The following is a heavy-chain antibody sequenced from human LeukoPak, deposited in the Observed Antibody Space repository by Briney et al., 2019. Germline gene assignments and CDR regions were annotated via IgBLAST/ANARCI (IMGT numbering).Heavy chain of an antibody. CDR1: GGSFSGYY. D-gene: IGHD3-3*01. CDR2: INDSGST. V-gene: IGHV4-34*01. Sequence: SETLSLTCAVYGGSFSGYYWTWIRQSPGKGLEWIGEINDSGSTNYNPSLKSRVTISVDTAKNQFSLKLSSVTAADTAVYYCARGLCRSSHYDFWSGYPCPNWFDPWGQGTLVTVSS. J-gene: IGHJ5*02. CDR3: ARGLCRSSHYDFWSGYPCPNWFDP.